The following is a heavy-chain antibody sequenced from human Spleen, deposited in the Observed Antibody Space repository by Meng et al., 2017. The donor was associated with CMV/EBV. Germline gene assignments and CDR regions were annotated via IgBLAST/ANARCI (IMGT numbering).Heavy chain of an antibody. Sequence: GESLKISCAASGFSFSNYGMHWVRQAPGKGLEWVAIIGYDGSKKHYADSVKGRFTISRDSSKNTLQLQMDSLRAEDTAVYYCAKEPIKSECGSTSCSAGGIDYWGQGTLVTVSS. J-gene: IGHJ4*02. CDR2: IGYDGSKK. CDR3: AKEPIKSECGSTSCSAGGIDY. V-gene: IGHV3-30*02. D-gene: IGHD2-2*01. CDR1: GFSFSNYG.